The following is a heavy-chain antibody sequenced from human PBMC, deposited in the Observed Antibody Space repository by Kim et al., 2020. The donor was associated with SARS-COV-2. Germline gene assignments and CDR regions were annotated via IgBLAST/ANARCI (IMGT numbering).Heavy chain of an antibody. J-gene: IGHJ4*02. D-gene: IGHD3-10*01. CDR2: ISWNSGSI. CDR1: GFTFDDYA. V-gene: IGHV3-9*01. CDR3: AKDISYAGTTYYYGSGQGLFDY. Sequence: GGSLRLSCAASGFTFDDYAMHWVRQAPGKGLEWVSGISWNSGSIGYADSVKGRFTISRDNAKNSLYLQMNSLRAEDTALYYCAKDISYAGTTYYYGSGQGLFDYWGQGTLVTVSS.